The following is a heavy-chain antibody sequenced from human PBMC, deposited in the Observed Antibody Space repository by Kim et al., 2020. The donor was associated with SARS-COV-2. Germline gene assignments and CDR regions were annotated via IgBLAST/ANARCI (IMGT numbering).Heavy chain of an antibody. J-gene: IGHJ4*02. D-gene: IGHD4-17*01. Sequence: DAVKGRFTITRDNSKNTLYLQMNSLRAEDTAVYYCASEISYGDYVDCFDYWGQGTLVTVSS. CDR3: ASEISYGDYVDCFDY. V-gene: IGHV3-30*01.